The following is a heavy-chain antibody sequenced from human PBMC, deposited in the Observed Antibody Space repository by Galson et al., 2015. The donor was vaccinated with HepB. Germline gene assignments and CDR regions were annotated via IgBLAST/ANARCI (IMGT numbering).Heavy chain of an antibody. CDR1: GFTFSSYG. J-gene: IGHJ4*02. D-gene: IGHD4-23*01. V-gene: IGHV3-30*18. CDR3: ANDLWALGWYFDY. CDR2: ISYDGSNK. Sequence: SLRLSCAASGFTFSSYGMHWVRQAPGKGLEWVAVISYDGSNKYYADSVKGRFTISRDNSKNTLYLQMNSLRAEDTAVYYCANDLWALGWYFDYWGQGTLVTVSS.